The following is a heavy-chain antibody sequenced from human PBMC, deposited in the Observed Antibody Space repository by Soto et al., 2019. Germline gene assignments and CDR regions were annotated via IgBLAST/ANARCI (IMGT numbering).Heavy chain of an antibody. CDR1: GYTFTSYA. J-gene: IGHJ4*02. CDR3: AGELPFFDY. V-gene: IGHV1-3*05. Sequence: QVQLVQSGAEEKKPGASVKVSCKASGYTFTSYAMHWVRQAPGQRLEWMGWINAGNGNTKYSQKFQGRVTITRDTAASTAYMELSCRRSEETAVYYCAGELPFFDYWGQGTLVTVSS. CDR2: INAGNGNT.